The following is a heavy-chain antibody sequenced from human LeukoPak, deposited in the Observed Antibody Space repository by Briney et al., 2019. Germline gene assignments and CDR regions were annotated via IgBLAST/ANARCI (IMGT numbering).Heavy chain of an antibody. CDR2: KSFDVSHK. J-gene: IGHJ4*02. CDR3: AKALGIAAAGTPVVE. D-gene: IGHD6-13*01. V-gene: IGHV3-30*04. Sequence: GGTLTHSCDPSGFTFRNFAMNGVRQTPGKGLERLATKSFDVSHKYYADSVKGRFTISRDNSKNTLYLQMNSLRAEDTAVYYCAKALGIAAAGTPVVEWGQGTLVTVSS. CDR1: GFTFRNFA.